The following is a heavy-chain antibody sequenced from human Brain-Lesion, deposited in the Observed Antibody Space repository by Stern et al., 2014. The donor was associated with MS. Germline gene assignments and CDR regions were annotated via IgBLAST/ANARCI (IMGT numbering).Heavy chain of an antibody. CDR3: VKRGITEVRGVRLGDY. Sequence: QDQLVQSGGGVVQPGRSLRLTCTVSGFTFSSYGMHWVRQAPGKGLEWVYVISYDGSDTYYAESVKGRFTISRDNSKSTLYLEMRSLRPEDTAVYYCVKRGITEVRGVRLGDYWGPGTLVIVSS. V-gene: IGHV3-30*18. D-gene: IGHD3-10*01. CDR1: GFTFSSYG. CDR2: ISYDGSDT. J-gene: IGHJ4*02.